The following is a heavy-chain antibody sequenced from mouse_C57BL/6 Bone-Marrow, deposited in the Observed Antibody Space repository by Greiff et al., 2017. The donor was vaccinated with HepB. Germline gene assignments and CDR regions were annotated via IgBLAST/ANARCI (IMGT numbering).Heavy chain of an antibody. V-gene: IGHV5-4*01. D-gene: IGHD1-1*01. CDR1: GFTFSSYA. J-gene: IGHJ3*01. CDR3: ARDITTVPSFAY. Sequence: EVKLMESGGGLVKPGGSLKLSCAASGFTFSSYAMSWVRQTPEKRLEWVATISDGGSYTYYPDNVKGRFTISRDNAKNNLYLQMSHLKSEDTAMYDCARDITTVPSFAYWGQGTLVTVSA. CDR2: ISDGGSYT.